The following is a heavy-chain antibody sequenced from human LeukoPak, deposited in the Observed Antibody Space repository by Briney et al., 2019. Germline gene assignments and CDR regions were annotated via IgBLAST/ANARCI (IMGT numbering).Heavy chain of an antibody. CDR1: GYTFTSYY. CDR2: INPSGGST. V-gene: IGHV1-46*01. Sequence: ASVKVSCKASGYTFTSYYMHWVRQAPGQGLEWMGIINPSGGSTSYAQKFQGRDTMTRDTSTSTVYMELSSLRSEDTAVYYCARAGYYYGSGSYYNRAFVYWGQGTLVTVSS. J-gene: IGHJ4*02. CDR3: ARAGYYYGSGSYYNRAFVY. D-gene: IGHD3-10*01.